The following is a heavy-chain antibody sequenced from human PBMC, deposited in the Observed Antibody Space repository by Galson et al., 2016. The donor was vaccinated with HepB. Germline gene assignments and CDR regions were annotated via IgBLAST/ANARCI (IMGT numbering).Heavy chain of an antibody. D-gene: IGHD6-6*01. CDR1: GFTFSDYW. J-gene: IGHJ4*02. CDR2: IKEDGSEE. CDR3: ARKKYISSSSGVDY. V-gene: IGHV3-7*05. Sequence: SLRLSCAASGFTFSDYWMAWVRQAPGKGLEWVASIKEDGSEEYYVDSVRGRFTISRDSAKKSLYLQMTSLRAEDAAIYYCARKKYISSSSGVDYWGQGTLVTVSS.